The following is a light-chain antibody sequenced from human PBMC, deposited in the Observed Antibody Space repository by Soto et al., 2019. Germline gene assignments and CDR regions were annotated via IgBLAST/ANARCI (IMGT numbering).Light chain of an antibody. J-gene: IGKJ4*01. CDR3: LQHRNYPLT. CDR2: QAS. CDR1: QDIGNA. V-gene: IGKV1-17*01. Sequence: DIQMTQSPSSLSASVGDRVSITCRASQDIGNALGWFQQKPGEGPKRLIYQASTLQGGVPSRFSGSGSGTEFTLTVSSLQPEDFATYYCLQHRNYPLTFGGGTKVDIK.